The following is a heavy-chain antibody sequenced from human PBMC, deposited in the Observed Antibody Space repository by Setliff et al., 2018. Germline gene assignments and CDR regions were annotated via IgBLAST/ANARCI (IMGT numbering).Heavy chain of an antibody. D-gene: IGHD3-3*01. CDR3: ARVLVGYDFWSGYYQTMPHFDY. CDR1: GGTFSSYA. J-gene: IGHJ4*02. Sequence: SVKVSCKASGGTFSSYAISWVRKAPGQGLEWMGGIIPIFGTANYAQKFQGRVTITADKSTSTAYMELSSLRSDDTAVYYCARVLVGYDFWSGYYQTMPHFDYWGQGTLVTVSS. V-gene: IGHV1-69*06. CDR2: IIPIFGTA.